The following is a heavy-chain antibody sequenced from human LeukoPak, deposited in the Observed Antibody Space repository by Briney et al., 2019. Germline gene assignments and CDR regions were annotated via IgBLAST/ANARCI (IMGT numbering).Heavy chain of an antibody. D-gene: IGHD2-8*01. CDR2: LYSDGNT. CDR3: AKGDSGMVRRYYDY. Sequence: PGGSLRLSCAASGFTVITNDMTWVRQAPGKGLEWVSVLYSDGNTKYADSVQGRFTISRDNSKNTLYLEMNSLSPDDTAVYYCAKGDSGMVRRYYDYWGQGTLVTVSS. CDR1: GFTVITND. J-gene: IGHJ4*02. V-gene: IGHV3-53*01.